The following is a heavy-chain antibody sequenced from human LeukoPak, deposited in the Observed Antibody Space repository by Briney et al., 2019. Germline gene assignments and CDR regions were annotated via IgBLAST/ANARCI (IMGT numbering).Heavy chain of an antibody. V-gene: IGHV4-59*07. CDR3: ASPREVWFGEWYYFDY. Sequence: SSDPLSLPCTVSGRSISSHYWSCIRQPPGKALGWIGYIYYSGSTNYNPSLKSRVTISVDTSKNQFSLKLSSVTAADTAVYYCASPREVWFGEWYYFDYWGQGTLVTVCS. D-gene: IGHD3-10*01. CDR2: IYYSGST. J-gene: IGHJ4*02. CDR1: GRSISSHY.